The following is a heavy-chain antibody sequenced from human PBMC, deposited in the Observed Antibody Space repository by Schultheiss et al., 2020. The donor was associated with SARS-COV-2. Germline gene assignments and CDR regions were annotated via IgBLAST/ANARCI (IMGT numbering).Heavy chain of an antibody. J-gene: IGHJ4*02. D-gene: IGHD3-22*01. V-gene: IGHV3-48*04. Sequence: GESLKISCAASGFTFSSHAMNWVRQAPGKGLEWVSYISSSGSTIYYADSVKGRFTISRDNAKNSLYLQMNSLRAEDTAVYYCARGMGGYYDWGQGTLVTVSS. CDR1: GFTFSSHA. CDR2: ISSSGSTI. CDR3: ARGMGGYYD.